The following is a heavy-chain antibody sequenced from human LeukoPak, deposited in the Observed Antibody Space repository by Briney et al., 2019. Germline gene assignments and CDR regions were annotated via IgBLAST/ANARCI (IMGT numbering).Heavy chain of an antibody. D-gene: IGHD3-3*01. V-gene: IGHV4-59*01. CDR3: ARGASGRFLEWLSPLYYFDY. CDR1: GGSISSYY. Sequence: PSETLSLTCTVSGGSISSYYWSWIRQPPGRGLEWIGYIYYRGSANYNPSLKSRVTISVDTSKNQFSLKLSSVTAADTAVYYCARGASGRFLEWLSPLYYFDYWGQGTLVTVSS. CDR2: IYYRGSA. J-gene: IGHJ4*02.